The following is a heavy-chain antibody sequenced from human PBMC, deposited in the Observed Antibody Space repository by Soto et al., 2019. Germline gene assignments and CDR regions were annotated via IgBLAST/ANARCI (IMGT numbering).Heavy chain of an antibody. Sequence: ASVKVSCKASGYTFTSYGISWVRQAPGQGLEWMGWISAYNGNTNYAQKLQGRVTMTTDTSTSTAYMELRSLRSDDTAVYYCAREQSIVVVPPPGMDVWGQGTTVTVSS. CDR3: AREQSIVVVPPPGMDV. CDR1: GYTFTSYG. V-gene: IGHV1-18*01. D-gene: IGHD3-22*01. CDR2: ISAYNGNT. J-gene: IGHJ6*02.